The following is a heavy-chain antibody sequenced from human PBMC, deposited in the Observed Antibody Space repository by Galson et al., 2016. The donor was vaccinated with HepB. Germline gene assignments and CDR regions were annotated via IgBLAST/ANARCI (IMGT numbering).Heavy chain of an antibody. CDR3: AKDLRKTIFGVDYYGMDV. J-gene: IGHJ6*02. V-gene: IGHV3-23*01. Sequence: SLRLSCAASGFPFNNYAMSWVRQAPGKGLEWASCITGSGGRTHYGDSVKGRFTVSRDNSKNTLYLQMNSLRAEDTGVYYCAKDLRKTIFGVDYYGMDVWGQGTTVTVSS. D-gene: IGHD3-3*01. CDR1: GFPFNNYA. CDR2: ITGSGGRT.